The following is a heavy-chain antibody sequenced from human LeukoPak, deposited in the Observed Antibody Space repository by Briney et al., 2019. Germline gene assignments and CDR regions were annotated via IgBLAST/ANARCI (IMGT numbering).Heavy chain of an antibody. D-gene: IGHD5-18*01. V-gene: IGHV3-30*04. CDR2: ISYDGSNK. J-gene: IGHJ4*02. CDR3: AKDRTAMSPFDY. CDR1: GFTFSSYA. Sequence: PGRSLRLSCAASGFTFSSYAMHWVRQAPGKGLEWVAVISYDGSNKYYADSVKGRFTISRDNSKNTLYLQMNSLRAEDTAVYYCAKDRTAMSPFDYWGQGTLVTVSS.